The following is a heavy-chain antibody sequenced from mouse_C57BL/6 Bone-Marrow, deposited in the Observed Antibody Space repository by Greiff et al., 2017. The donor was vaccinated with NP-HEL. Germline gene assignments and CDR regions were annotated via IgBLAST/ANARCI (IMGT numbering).Heavy chain of an antibody. CDR3: TTWPGAY. J-gene: IGHJ3*01. CDR1: GFNIKDDY. CDR2: IDPENGDT. Sequence: EVQLQESGAELVRPGASVTLSCTASGFNIKDDYMHWVKQRPEQGLEWIGWIDPENGDTEYASKFQGKATITADTSSNTAYLQLSSLTSEDTAVYYCTTWPGAYWGQGTLVTVSA. V-gene: IGHV14-4*01.